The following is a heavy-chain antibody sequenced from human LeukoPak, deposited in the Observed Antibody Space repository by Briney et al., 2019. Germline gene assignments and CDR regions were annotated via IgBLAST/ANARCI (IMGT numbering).Heavy chain of an antibody. Sequence: ASVTVSCTASGYTFTCYYIHWVRHAPGQGLEWMGWINPNSGGTNNAQKFKGRVTMTRDTAISTAYMELRRLRPDDTDVYYCERWPMTTVTIYAFDIWGQGTMVTVSS. J-gene: IGHJ3*02. CDR1: GYTFTCYY. D-gene: IGHD4-17*01. CDR3: ERWPMTTVTIYAFDI. V-gene: IGHV1-2*02. CDR2: INPNSGGT.